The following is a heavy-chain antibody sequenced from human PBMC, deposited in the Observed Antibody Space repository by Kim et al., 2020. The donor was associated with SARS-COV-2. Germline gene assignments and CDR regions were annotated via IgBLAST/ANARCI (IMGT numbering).Heavy chain of an antibody. Sequence: GNTSFNPSIKIRVIIAVDTSKNQFSLRLTSVTAADTAVYFCADYNTSFEHWGQGTLVTVSS. V-gene: IGHV4-39*01. CDR3: ADYNTSFEH. CDR2: GNT. J-gene: IGHJ4*02. D-gene: IGHD3-9*01.